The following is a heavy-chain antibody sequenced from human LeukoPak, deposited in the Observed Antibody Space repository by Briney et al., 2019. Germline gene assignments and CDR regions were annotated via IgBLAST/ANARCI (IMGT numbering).Heavy chain of an antibody. Sequence: GGSLRLSCAAPGFTFSSYGMHWVRQAPGKGLEWVAFIRYDGSNKYYADSVKGRFTISRDNSKNTLYLQMNSLRAEDTAVYYCAKARSGYSSSCLDYWGQGTLVAVSS. D-gene: IGHD6-13*01. J-gene: IGHJ4*02. CDR2: IRYDGSNK. CDR3: AKARSGYSSSCLDY. V-gene: IGHV3-30*02. CDR1: GFTFSSYG.